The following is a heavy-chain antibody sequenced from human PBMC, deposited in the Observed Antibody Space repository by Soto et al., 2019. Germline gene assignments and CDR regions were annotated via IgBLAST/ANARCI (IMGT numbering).Heavy chain of an antibody. D-gene: IGHD3-3*01. J-gene: IGHJ6*03. Sequence: EVQLVESGGGLVQPGGSLRLSCAASGFTFSSYSMNWVRQAPGKGLEWVSYISSSSSTIYYADSVKGRFTISRDNAKNSLYLQMNSLRAEDTAVYYCARDCLLEWLPQVPYYYYYMDVWGKGTTVTVSS. V-gene: IGHV3-48*01. CDR2: ISSSSSTI. CDR3: ARDCLLEWLPQVPYYYYYMDV. CDR1: GFTFSSYS.